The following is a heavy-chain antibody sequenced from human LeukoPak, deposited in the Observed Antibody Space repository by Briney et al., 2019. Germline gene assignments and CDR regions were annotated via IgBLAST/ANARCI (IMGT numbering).Heavy chain of an antibody. V-gene: IGHV4-4*02. CDR3: ARDGLYSSSTIDAFDI. Sequence: SETLSLTCAVSGGSISSSNSWSWVRQPPGKGLEWIGVIYHSGSTNYNPSLKSRVTISVDKSKNQFSLKLSSVTAADTAVYYCARDGLYSSSTIDAFDIWGQGTMVTVSS. J-gene: IGHJ3*02. CDR2: IYHSGST. D-gene: IGHD6-6*01. CDR1: GGSISSSNS.